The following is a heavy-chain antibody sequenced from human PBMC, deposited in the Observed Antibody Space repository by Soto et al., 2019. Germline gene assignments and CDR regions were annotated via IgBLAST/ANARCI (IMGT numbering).Heavy chain of an antibody. CDR2: IVVGSGNT. J-gene: IGHJ6*02. CDR1: GFTFTSSA. CDR3: AAGMTAVKQLARQDWHDGMDV. V-gene: IGHV1-58*01. D-gene: IGHD1-1*01. Sequence: VASVKVSCKASGFTFTSSAVQWVRQARGQRLEWIGWIVVGSGNTNYAQKFQERVTITRDMSTSTAYMELSSLRSEDTAVYYCAAGMTAVKQLARQDWHDGMDVWGQGTTVTVSS.